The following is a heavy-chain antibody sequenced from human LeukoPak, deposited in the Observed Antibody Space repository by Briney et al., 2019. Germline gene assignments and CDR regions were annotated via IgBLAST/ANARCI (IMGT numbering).Heavy chain of an antibody. CDR1: GGSIRSSYYY. Sequence: SETLSLTCTVSGGSIRSSYYYWGWIRQPPGKGLEWFGWIHNSGSTENNPSLKSRVTMSVDTSKNQISLRLYSVTAADTAVYYCVRVGYDSSGYYLDSWGQGTLVTVSS. CDR3: VRVGYDSSGYYLDS. V-gene: IGHV4-39*07. CDR2: IHNSGST. J-gene: IGHJ4*02. D-gene: IGHD3-22*01.